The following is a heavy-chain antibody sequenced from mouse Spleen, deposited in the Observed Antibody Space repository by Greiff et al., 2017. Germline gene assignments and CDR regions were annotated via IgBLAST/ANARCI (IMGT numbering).Heavy chain of an antibody. V-gene: IGHV5-4*01. CDR2: ISDGGSYT. D-gene: IGHD2-5*01. Sequence: EVKLMESGGGLVKPGGSLKLSCAASGFTFSSYAMSWVRQTPEKRLEWVATISDGGSYTYYPDNVKGRFTISRDNAKNNLYLQMSHLKSEDTAMYYCARDCGNSNYFDYWGQGTTLTVSS. CDR1: GFTFSSYA. CDR3: ARDCGNSNYFDY. J-gene: IGHJ2*01.